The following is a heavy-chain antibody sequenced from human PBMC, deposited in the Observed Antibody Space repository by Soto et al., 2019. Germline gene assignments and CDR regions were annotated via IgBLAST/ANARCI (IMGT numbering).Heavy chain of an antibody. V-gene: IGHV4-4*02. CDR1: GGSISSRNW. Sequence: QVQLQESGPGLVKPSGTLSLTCAVSGGSISSRNWWSWVRQPPGKGLEWIGEIYHGGSTNYNPTLNSRVTISVDKSKSPFSRKLSSVTAADTAVYYCARHVDTYGMDVWGQGTTVTVSS. D-gene: IGHD5-18*01. CDR3: ARHVDTYGMDV. CDR2: IYHGGST. J-gene: IGHJ6*02.